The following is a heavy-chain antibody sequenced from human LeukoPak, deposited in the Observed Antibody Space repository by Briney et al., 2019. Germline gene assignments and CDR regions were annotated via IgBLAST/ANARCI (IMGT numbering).Heavy chain of an antibody. CDR1: GFTFSSYS. CDR2: ISSSSSTI. J-gene: IGHJ6*03. V-gene: IGHV3-48*01. Sequence: PGGSLRLSCAASGFTFSSYSMNWVRQAPGKGLEWVSYISSSSSTIYYADSVKGRFTISRDNAKNSLYLQMNSLRAEDTAVYYCMKDAVTTFRDYYYYMDVWGKGTTVTVSS. CDR3: MKDAVTTFRDYYYYMDV. D-gene: IGHD4-17*01.